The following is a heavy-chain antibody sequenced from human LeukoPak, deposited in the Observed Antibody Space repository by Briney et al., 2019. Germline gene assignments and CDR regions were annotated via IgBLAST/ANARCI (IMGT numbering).Heavy chain of an antibody. CDR3: ARGPSVVVATYYFDY. J-gene: IGHJ4*02. CDR1: GFTVSSNY. Sequence: GGSLRLSCAASGFTVSSNYMSWVRQAPGKGLEWVSVIYSGGSTYYADSVKGRFTISRDNSKNTLYLQMNSLRAEDTAVYYCARGPSVVVATYYFDYWGQGTLVTVSS. V-gene: IGHV3-53*01. CDR2: IYSGGST. D-gene: IGHD2-15*01.